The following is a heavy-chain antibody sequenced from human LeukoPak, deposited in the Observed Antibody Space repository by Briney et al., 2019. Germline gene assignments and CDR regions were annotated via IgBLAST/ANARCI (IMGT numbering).Heavy chain of an antibody. CDR1: GYTFTDYA. Sequence: APVKVSCKASGYTFTDYAMDWVRQAPGQGLEWMGWINTNTGNPTYAQAFTGRFVFSLDTSVSTAYLQISSLKAEDTAVYYCARGDYGDNRVHFDYWGQGTLVTVSS. J-gene: IGHJ4*02. V-gene: IGHV7-4-1*02. CDR3: ARGDYGDNRVHFDY. CDR2: INTNTGNP. D-gene: IGHD4-17*01.